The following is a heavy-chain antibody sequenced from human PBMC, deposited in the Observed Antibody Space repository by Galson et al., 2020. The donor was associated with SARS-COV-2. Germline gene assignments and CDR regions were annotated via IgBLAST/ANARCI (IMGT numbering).Heavy chain of an antibody. CDR1: GFTFGDYA. CDR3: TRAGDIPRDYYDSSGLLGRDY. Sequence: GESLKISCTASGFTFGDYAMSWFRQAPGKGLEWVGFIRSKAYGRTTEYAASVKGRFTISRDDSKSIAYLQMNSLKTEDTAVYYCTRAGDIPRDYYDSSGLLGRDYWGQGSLVTVSS. J-gene: IGHJ4*02. D-gene: IGHD3-22*01. V-gene: IGHV3-49*03. CDR2: IRSKAYGRTT.